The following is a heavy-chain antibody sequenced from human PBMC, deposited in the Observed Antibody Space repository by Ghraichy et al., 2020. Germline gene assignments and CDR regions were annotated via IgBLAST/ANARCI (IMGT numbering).Heavy chain of an antibody. V-gene: IGHV3-30*02. D-gene: IGHD6-13*01. CDR1: GFTFSSYG. J-gene: IGHJ1*01. CDR3: ANPTAAAGMSAIGYFQH. Sequence: GGSLRLSCAASGFTFSSYGMHWVRQAPGKGLEWVAFIRYDGSNKYYADSVKGRFTISRDNSKNTLYLQMNSLRAEDTAVYYCANPTAAAGMSAIGYFQHWGQGTLVTVSS. CDR2: IRYDGSNK.